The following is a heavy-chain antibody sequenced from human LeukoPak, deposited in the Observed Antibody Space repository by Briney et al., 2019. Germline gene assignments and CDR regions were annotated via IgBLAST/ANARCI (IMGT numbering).Heavy chain of an antibody. CDR3: ARIRFLEWLLYYDY. CDR1: GYTFTNYY. Sequence: ASVKVSCKASGYTFTNYYIHWVRQAPGQGLEWMGRINPNTGGTNYAQKFQGRVTMTRDTSISTAYMELNRLRSDDTAVYYCARIRFLEWLLYYDYWGQGTLVTVSS. CDR2: INPNTGGT. V-gene: IGHV1-2*06. J-gene: IGHJ4*02. D-gene: IGHD3-3*01.